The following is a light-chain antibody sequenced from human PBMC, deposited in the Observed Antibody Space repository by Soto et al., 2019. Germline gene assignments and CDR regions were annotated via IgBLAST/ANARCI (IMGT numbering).Light chain of an antibody. CDR2: QVS. CDR3: LQATHWPHT. CDR1: RSXVHSDGNIY. V-gene: IGKV2-30*02. J-gene: IGKJ2*01. Sequence: DVVLTQSPLSLSVTLGHPASISCRSSRSXVHSDGNIYLIWFQQRPGQSPRXXIYQVSNRDSGVPDRFSGSGSVTDFTLKISRVEAEDVGVYYCLQATHWPHTFGQGTKVDIK.